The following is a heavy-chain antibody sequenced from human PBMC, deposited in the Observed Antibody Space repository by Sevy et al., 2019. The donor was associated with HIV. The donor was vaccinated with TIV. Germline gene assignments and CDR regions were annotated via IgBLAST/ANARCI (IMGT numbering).Heavy chain of an antibody. J-gene: IGHJ4*02. CDR2: IMGDESRR. CDR3: ARDPFGGYYFDH. D-gene: IGHD3-16*01. CDR1: GFDFSTYW. Sequence: GGSLRLSCAASGFDFSTYWMHWVRQAPGKGLVWVSRIMGDESRRSHADSVKGRFTISRDNAKNTLYLQMNSLRAEDTALYFCARDPFGGYYFDHWGPGTLVTVSS. V-gene: IGHV3-74*01.